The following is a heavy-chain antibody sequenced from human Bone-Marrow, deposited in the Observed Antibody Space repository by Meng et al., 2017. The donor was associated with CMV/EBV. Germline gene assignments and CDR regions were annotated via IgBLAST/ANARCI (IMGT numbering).Heavy chain of an antibody. CDR3: AKDLSSPWEIVVVPAAIDY. V-gene: IGHV3-53*01. D-gene: IGHD2-2*01. J-gene: IGHJ4*02. CDR2: LYSGGKT. CDR1: GIIVSDNH. Sequence: GESLKISCAASGIIVSDNHMHWVRQAPGKGLEWVSILYSGGKTYYAESVRGRFTISRDSSKNTLYLQMNSLRAEDTAVYYCAKDLSSPWEIVVVPAAIDYWGQGTLVTVSS.